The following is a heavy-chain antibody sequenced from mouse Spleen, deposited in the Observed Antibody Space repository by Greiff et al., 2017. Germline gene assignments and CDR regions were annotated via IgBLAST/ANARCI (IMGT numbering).Heavy chain of an antibody. J-gene: IGHJ4*01. CDR2: IDPSDSYT. V-gene: IGHV1-50*01. D-gene: IGHD1-2*01. CDR3: AREGKSLLRLRLYAMDY. CDR1: GYTFTSYW. Sequence: QVQLQQPGAELVKPGASVKLSCKASGYTFTSYWMQWVKQRPGQGLEWIGEIDPSDSYTNYNQKFKGKATLTVDTSSSTAYMQLSSLTSEDSAVYYCAREGKSLLRLRLYAMDYWGQGTSVTVSS.